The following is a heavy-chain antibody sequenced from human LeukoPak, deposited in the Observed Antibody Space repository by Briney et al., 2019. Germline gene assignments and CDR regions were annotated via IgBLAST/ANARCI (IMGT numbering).Heavy chain of an antibody. V-gene: IGHV4-4*07. J-gene: IGHJ4*02. Sequence: SETLSLTCSVSGGSISSYCWSWTRQPAGKGLEWIGRIYPSGSTNYNPSLKSRVTITIDKSKNQFSLRLTSVTAADPAVYYCARDRSGYSEYYFDYWGQGTLVSVSS. CDR2: IYPSGST. CDR1: GGSISSYC. D-gene: IGHD5-12*01. CDR3: ARDRSGYSEYYFDY.